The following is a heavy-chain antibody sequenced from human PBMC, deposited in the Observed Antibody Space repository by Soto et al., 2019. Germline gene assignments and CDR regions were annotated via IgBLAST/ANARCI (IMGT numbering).Heavy chain of an antibody. CDR3: ARVRATDYEIDY. Sequence: EVQLVESGGGLVQPGGSLRLSCTASGFMFGSYWMTWVRHVPEKGLQWVANIKRDGSEKYYVDFVKGRFTISRDNADNSVFLDMNNLRVDDTATYYCARVRATDYEIDYWGQGALVTVSS. J-gene: IGHJ4*02. CDR1: GFMFGSYW. V-gene: IGHV3-7*03. D-gene: IGHD4-17*01. CDR2: IKRDGSEK.